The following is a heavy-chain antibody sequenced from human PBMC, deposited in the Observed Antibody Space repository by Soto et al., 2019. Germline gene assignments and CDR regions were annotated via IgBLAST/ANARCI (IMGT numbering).Heavy chain of an antibody. CDR3: AGDVYRRIDY. Sequence: GGSLTLSCAVSRFSFSSYALHWVRQGPGKGVGWVGVIAYAGSNRYYADSVKGRFAVSRDNAKNSLSLQMGSLRAEDTAVYYCAGDVYRRIDYWGQGTLVTVSS. V-gene: IGHV3-30*09. D-gene: IGHD4-4*01. CDR2: IAYAGSNR. J-gene: IGHJ4*02. CDR1: RFSFSSYA.